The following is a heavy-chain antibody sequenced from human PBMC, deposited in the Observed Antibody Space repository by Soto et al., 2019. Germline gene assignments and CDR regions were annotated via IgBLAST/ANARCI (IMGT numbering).Heavy chain of an antibody. CDR2: ISWNSGSI. J-gene: IGHJ2*01. D-gene: IGHD2-21*02. CDR1: GFTFDDYA. Sequence: EVQLVESGGGLVQPGRSLRLSCAASGFTFDDYAMHWVRQAPGKGLEWVSGISWNSGSIGYADSVKGRFTISRDNAKNSLYLQMYGRRAEDTAWDYGAKTALTGDRGYFDLWGRGALVTVS. CDR3: AKTALTGDRGYFDL. V-gene: IGHV3-9*01.